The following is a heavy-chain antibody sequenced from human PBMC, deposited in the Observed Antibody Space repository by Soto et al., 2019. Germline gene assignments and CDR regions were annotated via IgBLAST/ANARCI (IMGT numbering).Heavy chain of an antibody. Sequence: GGSLRLSCTGSGFTFGDFGMSWFRQAPGKGLEWLSFIRSKGYGGTTESAASVRGRFITSRDDSKSIAYLQMNSLKTEDAAVYYCASLTSWSQEYYYGMDVWGQGTTVTVSS. CDR3: ASLTSWSQEYYYGMDV. CDR1: GFTFGDFG. D-gene: IGHD2-2*01. J-gene: IGHJ6*02. CDR2: IRSKGYGGTT. V-gene: IGHV3-49*03.